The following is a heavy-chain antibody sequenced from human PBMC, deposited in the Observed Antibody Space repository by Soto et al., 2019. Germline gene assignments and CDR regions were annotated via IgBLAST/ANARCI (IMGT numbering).Heavy chain of an antibody. D-gene: IGHD2-21*02. CDR2: IIPILGIA. CDR3: AVIVVGTAIPPPRGDAFDF. V-gene: IGHV1-69*02. CDR1: GGTFSSYT. J-gene: IGHJ3*01. Sequence: QVQLVQSGAEVKKPGSSVKVSCKASGGTFSSYTISWVRQAPGQGLEWMGRIIPILGIANYAQKFQGRVTITADKSTSTAYMELSSLRSEDTAVYYCAVIVVGTAIPPPRGDAFDFWGQGTMVTVSS.